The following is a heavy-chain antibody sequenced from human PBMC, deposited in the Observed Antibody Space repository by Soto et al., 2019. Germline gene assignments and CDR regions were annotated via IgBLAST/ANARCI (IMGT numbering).Heavy chain of an antibody. CDR2: MNPNSGNT. D-gene: IGHD3-3*01. CDR3: TISWGIFGVVIIPNYYMDV. Sequence: ASVKVSCKASGGTFSSYTISWVRQAPGQGLEWMGWMNPNSGNTGYAQKFQGRVTMTRNTSISTAYMELSSLRSEDTAVYYCTISWGIFGVVIIPNYYMDVWGKGTTVTVSS. CDR1: GGTFSSYT. J-gene: IGHJ6*03. V-gene: IGHV1-8*02.